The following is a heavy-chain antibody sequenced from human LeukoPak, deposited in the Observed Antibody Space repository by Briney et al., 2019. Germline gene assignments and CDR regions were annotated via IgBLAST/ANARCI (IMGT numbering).Heavy chain of an antibody. J-gene: IGHJ1*01. CDR1: GHTFTGYF. V-gene: IGHV1-2*02. CDR2: INPNSGGT. CDR3: ARGSDGDYVGAATFQH. D-gene: IGHD4-17*01. Sequence: ASVKVSCKPSGHTFTGYFMHWVRQAPGQGLEWMGWINPNSGGTNYAQKFQGRVTMTRDTSISTAYIDLSRLTSDDTAVYYCARGSDGDYVGAATFQHWGQGTLVTVSS.